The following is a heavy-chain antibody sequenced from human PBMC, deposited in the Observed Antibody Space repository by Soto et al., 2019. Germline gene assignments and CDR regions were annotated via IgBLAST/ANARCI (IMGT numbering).Heavy chain of an antibody. D-gene: IGHD2-2*01. J-gene: IGHJ4*02. V-gene: IGHV4-34*01. CDR3: ARSIEYQLPYHYY. CDR1: GGSFSGYY. Sequence: SETLSLTCAVYGGSFSGYYWSWIRQPPGKGLEWIGEINHSGSTNYNPSLKSRVTISVDTSKNHFSLKLSSVTAADTAVYYCARSIEYQLPYHYYWGQGTLVTVSS. CDR2: INHSGST.